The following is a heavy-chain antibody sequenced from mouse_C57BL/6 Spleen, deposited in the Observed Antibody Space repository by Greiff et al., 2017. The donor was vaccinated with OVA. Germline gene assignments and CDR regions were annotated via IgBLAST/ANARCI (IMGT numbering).Heavy chain of an antibody. Sequence: EVKLVESGPELVKPGASVKISCKASGYSFTDYNMNWVKQSNGKSLEWIGVINPNYGTTSYNQKFKGKATLTVDQSSSTAYMQLNSLTSEDSAVYYCASGLTTVVATGAMDYWGQGTSVTVSS. CDR3: ASGLTTVVATGAMDY. CDR1: GYSFTDYN. V-gene: IGHV1-39*01. CDR2: INPNYGTT. D-gene: IGHD1-1*01. J-gene: IGHJ4*01.